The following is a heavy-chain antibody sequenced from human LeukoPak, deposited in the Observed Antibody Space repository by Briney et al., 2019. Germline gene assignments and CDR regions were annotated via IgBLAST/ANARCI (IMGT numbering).Heavy chain of an antibody. J-gene: IGHJ6*03. CDR3: ARDRYYYGSGNYMDV. CDR2: IYYSGST. Sequence: SETLSLTCTVSGGSISSSSYYWGWIRQPPGKGLEWIGSIYYSGSTYYNPSLKSRVTISVDTSKNQFSLKLSSVTAADTAVYYCARDRYYYGSGNYMDVWGKGTTVTISS. CDR1: GGSISSSSYY. D-gene: IGHD3-10*01. V-gene: IGHV4-39*07.